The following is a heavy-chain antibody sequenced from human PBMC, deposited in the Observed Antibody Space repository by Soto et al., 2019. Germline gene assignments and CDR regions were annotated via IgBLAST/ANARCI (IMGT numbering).Heavy chain of an antibody. CDR1: GYSLSNNYY. CDR2: SWHSGAT. J-gene: IGHJ4*02. Sequence: SETLSVTCVVSGYSLSNNYYWGWIRQSPGKGLEWLGSSWHSGATYYNPSLKSRVALSIDTSRSQFPLRLSSVTAADTAVYYRARTGTYSAFWSADYWGQGTLVTVSS. CDR3: ARTGTYSAFWSADY. V-gene: IGHV4-38-2*01. D-gene: IGHD3-3*01.